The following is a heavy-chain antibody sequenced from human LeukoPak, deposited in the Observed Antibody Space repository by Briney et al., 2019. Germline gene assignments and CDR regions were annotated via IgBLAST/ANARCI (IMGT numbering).Heavy chain of an antibody. Sequence: GGSLRLSCSTSGFTFSSYNMNWVRQAPGKGLEWVSGIGSSGGFIFYADSLKGRFTISRDNAKNSLYLQMNSLRAEDTAVYYCAELGITMIGGVWGKGTTVTISS. D-gene: IGHD3-10*02. CDR1: GFTFSSYN. CDR3: AELGITMIGGV. J-gene: IGHJ6*04. V-gene: IGHV3-21*01. CDR2: IGSSGGFI.